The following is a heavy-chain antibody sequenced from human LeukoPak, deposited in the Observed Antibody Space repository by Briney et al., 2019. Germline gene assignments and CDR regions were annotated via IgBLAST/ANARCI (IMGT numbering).Heavy chain of an antibody. Sequence: SETLSLTCTVSGGWISSYYWSWIRQPPGEGLEWIGYIYYSGSTNYNPSLKSRVTISVDTSKNQFSLKLSSVTAADTAVYYCARLLGFGELLSGGFAFDIWGQGTMVTVSS. CDR2: IYYSGST. J-gene: IGHJ3*02. V-gene: IGHV4-59*08. CDR1: GGWISSYY. D-gene: IGHD3-10*01. CDR3: ARLLGFGELLSGGFAFDI.